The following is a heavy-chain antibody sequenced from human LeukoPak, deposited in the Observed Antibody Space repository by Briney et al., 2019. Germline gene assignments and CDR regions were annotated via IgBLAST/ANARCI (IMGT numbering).Heavy chain of an antibody. CDR1: GFTFSSYA. D-gene: IGHD5-12*01. Sequence: HGGSLRLSCAASGFTFSSYAMHWVHQAPGKGLEWVAVISYDGSNKYYADSVKGRFTISRDNSKNALYLQMNSLRAEDTAVYYCAKGGGYEAQYYYYYLDVWGKGTTVTISS. CDR2: ISYDGSNK. V-gene: IGHV3-30*04. J-gene: IGHJ6*03. CDR3: AKGGGYEAQYYYYYLDV.